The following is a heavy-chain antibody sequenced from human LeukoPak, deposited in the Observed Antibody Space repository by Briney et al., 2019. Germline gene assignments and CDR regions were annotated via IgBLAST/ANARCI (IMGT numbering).Heavy chain of an antibody. CDR3: ARGRIVAGVRY. CDR2: ISSSATTI. D-gene: IGHD3-22*01. CDR1: GFTFSDYY. Sequence: GGSLRLSCAASGFTFSDYYMSWIRQAPGKGLEWISSISSSATTIYYADSVKGRFTISRDNAKNSLYLQMNSLRAEDTAVYYCARGRIVAGVRYWGQGTLVTVSS. V-gene: IGHV3-11*04. J-gene: IGHJ4*02.